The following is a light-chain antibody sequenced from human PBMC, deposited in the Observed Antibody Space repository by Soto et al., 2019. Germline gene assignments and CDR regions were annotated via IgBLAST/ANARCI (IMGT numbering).Light chain of an antibody. J-gene: IGLJ1*01. V-gene: IGLV2-8*01. CDR1: SSDVGGYNY. Sequence: QSVLTQPPSAFGSPGQSVTISCTGTSSDVGGYNYVPWYQQHPGKAPKLMIYEVSQRPSGVPDRFSGSKSGNTASLTVSGLQAEDEADYYCNSYAGSNNVFGTGTKVTVL. CDR3: NSYAGSNNV. CDR2: EVS.